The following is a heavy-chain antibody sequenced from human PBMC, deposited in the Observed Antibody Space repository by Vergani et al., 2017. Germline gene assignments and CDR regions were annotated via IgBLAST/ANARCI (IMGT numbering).Heavy chain of an antibody. D-gene: IGHD2-2*01. V-gene: IGHV4-31*03. CDR2: IYYSGST. CDR3: ARGDCSSTSCYLFDP. Sequence: QVQLQESGPGLVKPSQTLSLTCTVSGGSISSGVFYWSWLRQHPGKGLEWIGYIYYSGSTYYNPSLKSRVTISVVTSKNQFSLKLSSVTAADTAVYYCARGDCSSTSCYLFDPWGQGTLVTVSS. CDR1: GGSISSGVFY. J-gene: IGHJ5*02.